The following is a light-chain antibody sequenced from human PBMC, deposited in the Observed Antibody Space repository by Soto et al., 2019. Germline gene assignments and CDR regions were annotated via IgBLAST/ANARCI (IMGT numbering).Light chain of an antibody. V-gene: IGLV1-44*01. J-gene: IGLJ1*01. Sequence: QSVLTQPPSASGTPGQTVTISCSGSSSNIGKNTVNWYQHLPGTAPKLLIYSNTQRPLGVPVRFSGSKSGTSASLAISGLQSVDEADYYCAVWDDSLDVFGNGTKVTVL. CDR3: AVWDDSLDV. CDR1: SSNIGKNT. CDR2: SNT.